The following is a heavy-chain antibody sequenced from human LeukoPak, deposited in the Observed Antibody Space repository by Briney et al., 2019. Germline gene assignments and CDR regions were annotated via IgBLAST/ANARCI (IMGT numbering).Heavy chain of an antibody. CDR3: AKYRGYNYDYAIDY. CDR1: GFTFSSYA. CDR2: VSGSGGAT. J-gene: IGHJ4*02. Sequence: TGGSLRLSCAASGFTFSSYAMSWVRQAPGKGLEWVSAVSGSGGATYYSCSVKGRFAISRDNSKNTLYLQMNSLRAEDTAVYYCAKYRGYNYDYAIDYWGQGTLVTVSS. V-gene: IGHV3-23*01. D-gene: IGHD5-18*01.